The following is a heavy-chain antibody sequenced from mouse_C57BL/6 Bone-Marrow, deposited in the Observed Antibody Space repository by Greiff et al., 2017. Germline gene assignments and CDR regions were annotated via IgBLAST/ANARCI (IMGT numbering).Heavy chain of an antibody. J-gene: IGHJ2*01. CDR2: ISSGGSYT. V-gene: IGHV5-6*01. CDR3: ARHRRNYVDD. Sequence: EVQLQESGGDLVKPGGSLKLSCAASGFTFSSYGMSWVRQTPDKRLEWVATISSGGSYTYYPDSVTGRFTISRDNAKTTLYLQMRSLKSEDTAMYYCARHRRNYVDDWGKGTTLTVSS. CDR1: GFTFSSYG.